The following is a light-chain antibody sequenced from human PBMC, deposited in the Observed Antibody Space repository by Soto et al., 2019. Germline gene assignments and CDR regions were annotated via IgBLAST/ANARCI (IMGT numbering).Light chain of an antibody. J-gene: IGKJ4*01. CDR1: QSVSTNS. CDR3: QQYGSSVLT. CDR2: AAS. Sequence: IVLTQSAYAVSLSPGERATLSCRASQSVSTNSLAWYQQKPGQAPRPLIYAASSRATGTPDRFSGSGSGTEFTLIISRLEPEDFAVYYCQQYGSSVLTFGGGTKVDIK. V-gene: IGKV3-20*01.